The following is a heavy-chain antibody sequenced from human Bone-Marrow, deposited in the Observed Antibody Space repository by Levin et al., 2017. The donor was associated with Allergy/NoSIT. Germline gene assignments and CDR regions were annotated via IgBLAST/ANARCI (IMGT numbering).Heavy chain of an antibody. Sequence: PSETLSLTCAASGFPFSDYLMNWVRQAPGKGLEWVSYITTTSDTLYYADSVKGRFTISRDNADNSLYLQMNSLRDEDTAVYYCARGGTILVTAPMDVWGQGTTVTVSS. V-gene: IGHV3-48*02. CDR3: ARGGTILVTAPMDV. CDR1: GFPFSDYL. D-gene: IGHD3-16*01. CDR2: ITTTSDTL. J-gene: IGHJ6*02.